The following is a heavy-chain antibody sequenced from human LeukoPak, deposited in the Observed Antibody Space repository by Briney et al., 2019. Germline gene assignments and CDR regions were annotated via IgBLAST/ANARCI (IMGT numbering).Heavy chain of an antibody. CDR1: GFTFSDYY. CDR2: ITSSSSYT. CDR3: ARVMTAITNWFDP. J-gene: IGHJ5*02. V-gene: IGHV3-11*06. D-gene: IGHD2-21*02. Sequence: GGSLRLSCAASGFTFSDYYMSWIRQAPGKGLEWVSYITSSSSYTKYADSVKGRFTISRDNAKNSLYLQMNSLRAEDTAVYYCARVMTAITNWFDPWGQGTLVTVSS.